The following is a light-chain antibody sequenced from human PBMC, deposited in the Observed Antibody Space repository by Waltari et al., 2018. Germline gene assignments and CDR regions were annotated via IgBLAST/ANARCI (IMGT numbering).Light chain of an antibody. Sequence: QSALTQPPSASGSPGQSVTMSCTGTSTDGGVYNYVSWYQQHPGKAPKLLFYEVRERPPGFPDRFPGSKSGNTASLTVSGLQPEDEADYYCASFAGSNTLFGGGTKLTVL. CDR3: ASFAGSNTL. V-gene: IGLV2-8*01. J-gene: IGLJ2*01. CDR1: STDGGVYNY. CDR2: EVR.